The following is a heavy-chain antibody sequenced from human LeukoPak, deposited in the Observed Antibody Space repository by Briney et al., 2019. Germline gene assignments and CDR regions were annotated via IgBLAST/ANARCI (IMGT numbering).Heavy chain of an antibody. CDR1: GFTFDDYA. Sequence: PGGSLRLSCAASGFTFDDYAMHWVRQAPGKGLEWVSGISWNSGSIGYADSVKGRFTISRDNAKNSLYLQMNSLRAEDTALYYCAKAIQVGTTAGTGMDVWGQGTMVSVSS. CDR3: AKAIQVGTTAGTGMDV. J-gene: IGHJ6*02. D-gene: IGHD1-1*01. CDR2: ISWNSGSI. V-gene: IGHV3-9*01.